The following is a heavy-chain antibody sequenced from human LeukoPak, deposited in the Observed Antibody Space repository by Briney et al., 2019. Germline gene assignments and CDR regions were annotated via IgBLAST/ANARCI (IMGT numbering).Heavy chain of an antibody. CDR2: IYYSGST. CDR3: ASLWFGLYYYYYYGMDV. D-gene: IGHD3-10*01. Sequence: PSETLSLTCTVSGGSISSSSYYWGWIRQPPRKGLEWIGSIYYSGSTYYNPSLKSRVTISVDTSKNQFSLKLSSVTAADTAVYYCASLWFGLYYYYYYGMDVWGQGTTVTVSS. V-gene: IGHV4-39*01. CDR1: GGSISSSSYY. J-gene: IGHJ6*02.